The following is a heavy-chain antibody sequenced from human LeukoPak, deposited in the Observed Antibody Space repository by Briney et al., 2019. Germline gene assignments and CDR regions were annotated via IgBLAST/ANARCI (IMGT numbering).Heavy chain of an antibody. CDR1: GFTFSSYE. CDR2: ISSSGSTI. J-gene: IGHJ6*02. D-gene: IGHD3-22*01. Sequence: GGSLRLSCAASGFTFSSYEMNWVRQAPGKGLEWVSYISSSGSTIYYADSVKGRFTISRDNAKNSLYLQMNSLRAEDTAVYYCARYLEYYYDSSGYYPYYYGMDVWGQGTTVTVSS. CDR3: ARYLEYYYDSSGYYPYYYGMDV. V-gene: IGHV3-48*03.